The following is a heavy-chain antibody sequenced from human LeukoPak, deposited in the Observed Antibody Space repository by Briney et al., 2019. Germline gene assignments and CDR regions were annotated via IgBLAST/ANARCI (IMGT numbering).Heavy chain of an antibody. CDR3: ARVGIAAAGHADY. CDR2: IWYDGSNK. Sequence: GGSLRLSCAASGFTFSSYGMHWVRQAPGKGLEWVAVIWYDGSNKYYADSVKGRFTISRDNSKNTLYLQMNSLRAEGTAVYYCARVGIAAAGHADYWGQGTLVTVSS. D-gene: IGHD6-13*01. J-gene: IGHJ4*02. CDR1: GFTFSSYG. V-gene: IGHV3-33*01.